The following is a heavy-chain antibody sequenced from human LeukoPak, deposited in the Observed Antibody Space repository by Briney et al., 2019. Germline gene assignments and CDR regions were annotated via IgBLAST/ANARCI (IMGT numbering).Heavy chain of an antibody. CDR2: IYYSGST. Sequence: PSETLSLICTVSGGSISSGGYYWSWIRQHPGKGLEWIGYIYYSGSTYYNPSLKSRVTISVDTSKNQFSLKLSSVTAADTAVYYCARGAYSSGSDFDYWGQGTLVTVSS. D-gene: IGHD6-19*01. J-gene: IGHJ4*02. V-gene: IGHV4-31*03. CDR3: ARGAYSSGSDFDY. CDR1: GGSISSGGYY.